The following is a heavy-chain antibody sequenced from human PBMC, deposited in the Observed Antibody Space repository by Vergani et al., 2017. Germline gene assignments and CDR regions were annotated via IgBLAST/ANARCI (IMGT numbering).Heavy chain of an antibody. Sequence: QVQLVESGGGVVQPGRSLRLSCAASGFTFSSYGMHWVRQAPGKGLEWVAVIWYDGSNKYYADSVKGRFTISRDNSKNTLYLQMNSLRAEDTAVYYCARDWSGSGLGDYWGQGTLVIVSS. D-gene: IGHD3-3*01. V-gene: IGHV3-33*01. J-gene: IGHJ4*02. CDR2: IWYDGSNK. CDR1: GFTFSSYG. CDR3: ARDWSGSGLGDY.